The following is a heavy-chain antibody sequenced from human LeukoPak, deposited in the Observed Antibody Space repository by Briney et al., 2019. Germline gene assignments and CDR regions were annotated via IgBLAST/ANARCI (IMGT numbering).Heavy chain of an antibody. Sequence: SETLSLTCAVYGGSFSGYYWSWIRQPPGKGLEWIGEINHSGSTNYNPSLKSRVTISVDTSKNQFSLKLSSVTAADTAVYYCARSSGYLMYYFDYWGQGTLVTVSS. J-gene: IGHJ4*02. CDR3: ARSSGYLMYYFDY. V-gene: IGHV4-34*01. CDR1: GGSFSGYY. CDR2: INHSGST. D-gene: IGHD5-12*01.